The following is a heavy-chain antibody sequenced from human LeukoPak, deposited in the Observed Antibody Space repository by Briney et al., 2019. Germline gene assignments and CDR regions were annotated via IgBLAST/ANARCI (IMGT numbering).Heavy chain of an antibody. D-gene: IGHD5-18*01. CDR2: IYYSGST. J-gene: IGHJ4*02. V-gene: IGHV4-30-4*08. CDR1: GGSISSGDYY. CDR3: ARGVDTAMGVGY. Sequence: PSETLSLTXTVSGGSISSGDYYWSWIRQPPGKGLQWIGYIYYSGSTYYNPSLKSRVTISVDTSKNQFSLKLSSVTAADTAFYYCARGVDTAMGVGYWGQGTLVTVSS.